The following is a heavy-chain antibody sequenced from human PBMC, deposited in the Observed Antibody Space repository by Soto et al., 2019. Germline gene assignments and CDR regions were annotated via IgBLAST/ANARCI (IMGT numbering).Heavy chain of an antibody. CDR2: TDHRGST. D-gene: IGHD1-26*01. CDR1: GGSISSGGYS. CDR3: AAGGGLPRYY. V-gene: IGHV4-30-2*01. Sequence: QRQLQESGSGLVKPSPTLSLTCAVSGGSISSGGYSWSWIRQAPGKGLEWIGYTDHRGSTSYNPSLTSRVTISEIRSKNQFSLKRSSVTAADTAVYYCAAGGGLPRYYWGQGTLVTVSS. J-gene: IGHJ4*02.